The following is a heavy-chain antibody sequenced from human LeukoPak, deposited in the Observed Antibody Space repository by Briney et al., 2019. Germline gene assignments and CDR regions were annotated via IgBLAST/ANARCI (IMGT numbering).Heavy chain of an antibody. CDR3: ARKRKGAYDFDY. D-gene: IGHD3-16*01. Sequence: SETLSLTCTVSGGSISSGGYYWSWIRQHPGKGLEWIGYIYYSGSTYYNPSLKSRVTISVDTSKNQFSLKLSSVTAADTAVYYCARKRKGAYDFDYWGQGTLVTVSS. CDR2: IYYSGST. J-gene: IGHJ4*02. CDR1: GGSISSGGYY. V-gene: IGHV4-31*03.